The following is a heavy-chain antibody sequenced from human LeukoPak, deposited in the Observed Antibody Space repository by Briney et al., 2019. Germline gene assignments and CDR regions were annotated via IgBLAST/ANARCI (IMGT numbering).Heavy chain of an antibody. Sequence: SVTVSCKASGLTLSTYAISWVGQAPGQGLEGMGGIISMFWSAHYAKKFQDRVTITTDESTTIAYMELSSLRSEDTAVYYCASSPRIVGRLDYYYYMDVWGKGTTVTVSS. CDR1: GLTLSTYA. D-gene: IGHD6-6*01. CDR2: IISMFWSA. V-gene: IGHV1-69*05. J-gene: IGHJ6*03. CDR3: ASSPRIVGRLDYYYYMDV.